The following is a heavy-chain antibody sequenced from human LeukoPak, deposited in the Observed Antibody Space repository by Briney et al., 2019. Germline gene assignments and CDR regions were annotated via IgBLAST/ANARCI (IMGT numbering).Heavy chain of an antibody. J-gene: IGHJ4*02. Sequence: ASVKVSRKASGYTFTGYYMHWVRQAPGQGLVWVGRINSNCGGTNSAQKFQGRVTMTRDTSISTPHMDLGRVRSDDKAVYYCARAYTAVVYPHLDYWGQGTLVAVPS. CDR1: GYTFTGYY. CDR2: INSNCGGT. V-gene: IGHV1-2*06. D-gene: IGHD5-18*01. CDR3: ARAYTAVVYPHLDY.